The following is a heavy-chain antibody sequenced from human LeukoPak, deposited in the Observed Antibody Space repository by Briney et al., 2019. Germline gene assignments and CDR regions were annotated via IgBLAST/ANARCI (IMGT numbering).Heavy chain of an antibody. Sequence: GGSLRLSCAASGFTFDDYSMHWVRQAPGKGLEWVSLISWDGGSTHYADSVKGRFTISRDNSKNSLYLQMNSLRTEDTALYYCAKDPDYFDSSGYYDYWGQGTLVTVSS. J-gene: IGHJ4*02. CDR3: AKDPDYFDSSGYYDY. V-gene: IGHV3-43*01. CDR2: ISWDGGST. CDR1: GFTFDDYS. D-gene: IGHD3-22*01.